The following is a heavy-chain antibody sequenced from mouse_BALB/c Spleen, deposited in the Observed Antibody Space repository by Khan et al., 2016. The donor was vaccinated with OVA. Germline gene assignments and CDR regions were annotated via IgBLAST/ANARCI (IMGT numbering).Heavy chain of an antibody. D-gene: IGHD4-1*01. J-gene: IGHJ3*01. V-gene: IGHV5-6*01. CDR2: INSDGYYT. CDR3: ASHLTGSFAY. Sequence: EVQLVETGGDLMKPGGSLKLSCAASGFNFSAYSMSWVRQTPDKRLEWVASINSDGYYTYYPDSVQGRFTITRNNAKNTLSLQMNSLKSEDTAIYYCASHLTGSFAYWGQGTLVTVSA. CDR1: GFNFSAYS.